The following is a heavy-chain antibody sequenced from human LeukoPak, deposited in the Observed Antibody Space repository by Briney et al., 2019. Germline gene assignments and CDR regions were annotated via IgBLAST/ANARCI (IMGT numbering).Heavy chain of an antibody. CDR3: ARAAADAFDI. V-gene: IGHV3-53*01. D-gene: IGHD6-25*01. CDR1: GFTVSSNY. J-gene: IGHJ3*02. Sequence: GGSLRLSCAASGFTVSSNYMSWVRQAPGKGLEWVSVIYSGGSTYYADSVKGGFTISRDNSKNTLYLQMNSLRAEDTAVYYCARAAADAFDIWGQGTMVTVSS. CDR2: IYSGGST.